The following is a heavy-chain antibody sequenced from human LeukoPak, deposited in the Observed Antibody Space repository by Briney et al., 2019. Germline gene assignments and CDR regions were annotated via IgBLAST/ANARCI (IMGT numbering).Heavy chain of an antibody. J-gene: IGHJ4*02. Sequence: GGSLRLSCTASRFTFGDYAMSWVRQAPGKGLEWVGFIRSKAYGGTTEYAASVKGRFTISRDDSKSIAYLQMNSLKAEDTAVYYCTRARSYYDFWSGTIDYWGQGTLVTVSS. CDR1: RFTFGDYA. V-gene: IGHV3-49*04. CDR3: TRARSYYDFWSGTIDY. D-gene: IGHD3-3*01. CDR2: IRSKAYGGTT.